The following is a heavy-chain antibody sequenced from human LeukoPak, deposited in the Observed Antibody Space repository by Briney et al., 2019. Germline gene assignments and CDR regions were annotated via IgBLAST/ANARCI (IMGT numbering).Heavy chain of an antibody. D-gene: IGHD2-2*01. Sequence: GGSLRLSCAASGFTFSDYYMSWIRLAPGKGLEWVSFISIRETTIYYLDSVKGRFTISRDNAKGSLYLQMNNLRAEDTALYFCARSRSCSSTSCKYFDSWGQGTLV. J-gene: IGHJ4*02. V-gene: IGHV3-11*01. CDR3: ARSRSCSSTSCKYFDS. CDR2: ISIRETTI. CDR1: GFTFSDYY.